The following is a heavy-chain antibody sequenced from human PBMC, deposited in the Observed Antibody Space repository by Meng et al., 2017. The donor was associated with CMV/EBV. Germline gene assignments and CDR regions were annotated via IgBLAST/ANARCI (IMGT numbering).Heavy chain of an antibody. CDR3: AKRSQWLLGLYYYYGLDV. V-gene: IGHV3-30*02. CDR1: GFTFSSYG. Sequence: GESLKISCAASGFTFSSYGMHWVRQAPGKGLEWVAFIRYDGSNKYYADSVKGRFTISRDNSKNTLYLQMSSLRAEDTALYYCAKRSQWLLGLYYYYGLDVWGQGTTVTVSS. J-gene: IGHJ6*02. CDR2: IRYDGSNK. D-gene: IGHD6-19*01.